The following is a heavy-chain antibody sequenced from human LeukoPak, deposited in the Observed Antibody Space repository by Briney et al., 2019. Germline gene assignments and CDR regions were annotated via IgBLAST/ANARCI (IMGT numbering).Heavy chain of an antibody. J-gene: IGHJ4*02. Sequence: ASVKVSCKASGYTFTGYYMHWVRQAPGQGLEWMGRINPNSGGTNYAQKFQGRVTMTRDTSISTAYMELSRLRSDDTAVYYCARVLFGVVTPFDYWGQGTLVTVSS. V-gene: IGHV1-2*06. CDR2: INPNSGGT. CDR3: ARVLFGVVTPFDY. D-gene: IGHD3-3*01. CDR1: GYTFTGYY.